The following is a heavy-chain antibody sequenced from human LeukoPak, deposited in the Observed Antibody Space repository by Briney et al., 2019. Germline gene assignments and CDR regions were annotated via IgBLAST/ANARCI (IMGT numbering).Heavy chain of an antibody. CDR1: GYTFTNFA. CDR2: LNAGNGNT. D-gene: IGHD5-18*01. V-gene: IGHV1-3*01. Sequence: ATVKVSRKASGYTFTNFAMHWVRQAPGQRLEWMGWLNAGNGNTKYSQKILGRVTITRDTSASTAYMELSSLRSEDTAVYYCARDSNTAMDYWGQGTLVTVSS. J-gene: IGHJ4*02. CDR3: ARDSNTAMDY.